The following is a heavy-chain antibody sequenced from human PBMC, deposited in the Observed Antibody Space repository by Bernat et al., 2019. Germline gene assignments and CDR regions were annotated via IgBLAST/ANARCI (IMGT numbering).Heavy chain of an antibody. J-gene: IGHJ6*02. V-gene: IGHV4-34*01. CDR1: GGSFSGYY. CDR2: INHSGST. Sequence: QVQLQQWGAGLLKPSETLSLTCAVYGGSFSGYYWSWIRQPPGKGLEWIGEINHSGSTNYNPSLKSRVTISVDTSKNQFSLKLSSVTAADTAAYYCARVRDSGGEFRYYGMDVWGQGTTVTVSS. CDR3: ARVRDSGGEFRYYGMDV. D-gene: IGHD3-16*01.